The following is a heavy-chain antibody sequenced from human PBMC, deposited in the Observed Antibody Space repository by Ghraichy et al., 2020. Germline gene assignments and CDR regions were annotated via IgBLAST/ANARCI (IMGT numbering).Heavy chain of an antibody. D-gene: IGHD2-21*01. CDR1: GGSISSYY. Sequence: SQTLSLTCTVSGGSISSYYWSWIRQPPGKGLEWIGYIYYSGSTNYNPSLKSRVTISVDTSKNQFSLKLSSVTAADTAVYYCARCGGGLDAFDIWGQGTMVTVSS. J-gene: IGHJ3*02. V-gene: IGHV4-59*01. CDR2: IYYSGST. CDR3: ARCGGGLDAFDI.